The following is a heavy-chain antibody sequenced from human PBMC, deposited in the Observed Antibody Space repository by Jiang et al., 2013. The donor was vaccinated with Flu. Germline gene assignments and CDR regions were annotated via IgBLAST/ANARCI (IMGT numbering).Heavy chain of an antibody. CDR1: GGSIRSDY. V-gene: IGHV4-59*08. D-gene: IGHD4-11*01. CDR3: ARATSTVTNWFDP. Sequence: LLKPSETLSLTCTVSGGSIRSDYWSWIRQPPGKGLEWIGHMYYSGSTEYNPSLKSRVTISVDTSKNQFFLKLSSVTAADTAVYYCARATSTVTNWFDPWGQGTLVTVSS. J-gene: IGHJ5*02. CDR2: MYYSGST.